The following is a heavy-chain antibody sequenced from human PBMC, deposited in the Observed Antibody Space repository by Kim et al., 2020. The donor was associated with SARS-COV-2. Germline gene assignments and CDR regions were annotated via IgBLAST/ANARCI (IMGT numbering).Heavy chain of an antibody. Sequence: SETLSLTCSVSGGSLISGSLYWSWIRQSPGKGLELIGFISYSGTVYYNYSLKSRVTISIDTSKNQFSLKLTSVTAADTAVYFCARVFSGSEGSKTDSCG. CDR3: ARVFSGSEGSKTDS. CDR2: ISYSGTV. J-gene: IGHJ5*01. V-gene: IGHV4-61*01. CDR1: GGSLISGSLY. D-gene: IGHD3-10*02.